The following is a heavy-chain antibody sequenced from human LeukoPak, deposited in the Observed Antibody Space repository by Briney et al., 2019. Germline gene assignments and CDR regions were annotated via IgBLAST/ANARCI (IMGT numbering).Heavy chain of an antibody. D-gene: IGHD5-18*01. Sequence: SVKVSCKASGFTFTSSAMQWVRQARGQRLEWIGWIVVGSGDTNYAQKFQERVTITRDMSTSTAYMELSSLRSEDTAVYYCAAVSLGGYSYGSDAFDIWGQGTMVTVSS. J-gene: IGHJ3*02. V-gene: IGHV1-58*02. CDR3: AAVSLGGYSYGSDAFDI. CDR1: GFTFTSSA. CDR2: IVVGSGDT.